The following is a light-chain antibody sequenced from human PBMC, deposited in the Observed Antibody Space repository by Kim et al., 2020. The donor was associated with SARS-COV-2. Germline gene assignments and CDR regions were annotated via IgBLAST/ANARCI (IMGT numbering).Light chain of an antibody. J-gene: IGLJ3*02. CDR1: RSDDGGYNY. CDR2: DVR. CDR3: SSYTSSSTLV. Sequence: GQSITISCTGTRSDDGGYNYVSWYQQHPGKAPKLMIYDVRNRPSGVSNRFSGSKSGNTASLTISGLQAEDEADYYCSSYTSSSTLVFGGGTQLTVL. V-gene: IGLV2-14*03.